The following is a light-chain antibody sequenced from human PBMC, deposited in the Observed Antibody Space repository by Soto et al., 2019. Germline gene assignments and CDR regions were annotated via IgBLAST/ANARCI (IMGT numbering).Light chain of an antibody. J-gene: IGLJ1*01. CDR1: SSDGGYYDY. CDR3: SSYAGSNNFV. V-gene: IGLV2-8*01. CDR2: EVT. Sequence: SVLTQPPSASGFAGQSVTSACTGTSSDGGYYDYVSWYQQHPGKAPKLVIYEVTKRPSGVPDRVSASKSGNTASLTVSGLRAEDEADYYCSSYAGSNNFVFGSGTKVTVL.